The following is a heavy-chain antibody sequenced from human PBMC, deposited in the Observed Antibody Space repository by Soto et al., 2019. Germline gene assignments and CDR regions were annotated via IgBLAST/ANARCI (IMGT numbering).Heavy chain of an antibody. CDR1: GGSMSSSGHF. J-gene: IGHJ5*02. CDR2: IARSGST. CDR3: GREELTGAFT. D-gene: IGHD1-7*01. V-gene: IGHV4-31*03. Sequence: QVQLQESGPGLVKPSQTLSLTCTVSGGSMSSSGHFWTWIRQFPGMGLEWIGYIARSGSTKYNPSRKGRVTISSDMAEKQFSLKLDSGTAADAAVYYCGREELTGAFTWGQGTLVTVSS.